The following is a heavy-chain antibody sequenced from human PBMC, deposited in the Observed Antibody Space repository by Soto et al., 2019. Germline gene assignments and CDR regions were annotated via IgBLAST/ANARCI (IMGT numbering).Heavy chain of an antibody. J-gene: IGHJ4*01. CDR3: ARDSAAGAGIGWDY. Sequence: ASVKVSCKASGYIFTDYHIHWVRQAPGQGLEWMGWINPNSDDTRYAQKFRGRVTVTMDTSISTAYMDLSRLTSDDTAVYYCARDSAAGAGIGWDYWGQGPLVTSSS. D-gene: IGHD6-13*01. CDR1: GYIFTDYH. V-gene: IGHV1-2*02. CDR2: INPNSDDT.